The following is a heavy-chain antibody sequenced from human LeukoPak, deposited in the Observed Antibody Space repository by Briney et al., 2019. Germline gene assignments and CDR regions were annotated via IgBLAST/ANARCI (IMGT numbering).Heavy chain of an antibody. D-gene: IGHD6-13*01. V-gene: IGHV3-7*01. Sequence: GGSLRLSCAASGFTFSSYWMSWVRQAPGKGLEWVANIKQDGSGKYYVDSVKGRFTISRDNAKNSLYLQMNSLRAEDTAVYYSARDFSHYSSSWFRGAFDIWGQGTMVTVSS. CDR2: IKQDGSGK. CDR3: ARDFSHYSSSWFRGAFDI. J-gene: IGHJ3*02. CDR1: GFTFSSYW.